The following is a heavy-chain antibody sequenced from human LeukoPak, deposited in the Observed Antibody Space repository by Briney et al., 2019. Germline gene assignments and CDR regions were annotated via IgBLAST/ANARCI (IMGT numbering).Heavy chain of an antibody. D-gene: IGHD3-22*01. J-gene: IGHJ4*02. CDR1: GYTFTSYA. V-gene: IGHV7-4-1*02. Sequence: ASVKVSCKASGYTFTSYAMNWVRQAPGQGLEWMGWINTNTGNPTYAQGFTGRFVFFLDTSVSTAYLQISSLKAEDTAVYYCARVGLGYYYDSSGPNFDYWGQGTLVTVSS. CDR3: ARVGLGYYYDSSGPNFDY. CDR2: INTNTGNP.